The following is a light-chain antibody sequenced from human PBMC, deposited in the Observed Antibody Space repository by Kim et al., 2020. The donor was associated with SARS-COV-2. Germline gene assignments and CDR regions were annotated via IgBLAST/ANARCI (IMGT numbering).Light chain of an antibody. V-gene: IGKV1-5*03. CDR3: QQYKSYPIT. CDR2: KAS. J-gene: IGKJ5*01. Sequence: DIQMTQSPPTLSASVGDRVTITCRASQSINNCLAWHQQKPGKAPKLLIYKASTLESGAPSRFSGSGSGTEFTLTISSLQPDDSATYYCQQYKSYPITFGQGTRLEIK. CDR1: QSINNC.